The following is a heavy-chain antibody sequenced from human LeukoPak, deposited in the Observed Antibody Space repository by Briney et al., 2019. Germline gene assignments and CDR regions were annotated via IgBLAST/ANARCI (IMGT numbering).Heavy chain of an antibody. D-gene: IGHD7-27*01. J-gene: IGHJ4*02. Sequence: QTSETLSLTCTVSGASISSYYWSWIRQPAGKGLEWIGRIYSSGSTDYNPSLKSRVTMSVDTSKNQFSLRLSSVTAADTAVYYCARDLAIGTTPWGSFDSWGQGTLVTVSS. V-gene: IGHV4-4*07. CDR1: GASISSYY. CDR2: IYSSGST. CDR3: ARDLAIGTTPWGSFDS.